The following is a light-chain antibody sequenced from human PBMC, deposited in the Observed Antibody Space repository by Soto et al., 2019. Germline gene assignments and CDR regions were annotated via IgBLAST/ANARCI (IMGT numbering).Light chain of an antibody. CDR1: QSINNC. Sequence: DIQITQSPSTLSASVGDRVTITCRASQSINNCLAWYQQKPANPPTFLLYDASNFETGVPSSFSGSASATAFTPTTSSLQPDDFATYYCQQYDNYPLTFGRGTKVDIK. J-gene: IGKJ4*01. CDR2: DAS. V-gene: IGKV1-5*01. CDR3: QQYDNYPLT.